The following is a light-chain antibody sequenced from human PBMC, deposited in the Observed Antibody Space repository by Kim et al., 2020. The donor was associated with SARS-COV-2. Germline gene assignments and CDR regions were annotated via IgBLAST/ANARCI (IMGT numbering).Light chain of an antibody. CDR1: SIGSKS. Sequence: PGKTARITCGGTSIGSKSVHGYQQKPGQAPVLVISYDSVRPSGIPERFSGSNSGNTATVTISRVEAGDEADYYCQVWDSSDDHRVVFGGGTQLTVL. CDR3: QVWDSSDDHRVV. CDR2: YDS. V-gene: IGLV3-21*04. J-gene: IGLJ2*01.